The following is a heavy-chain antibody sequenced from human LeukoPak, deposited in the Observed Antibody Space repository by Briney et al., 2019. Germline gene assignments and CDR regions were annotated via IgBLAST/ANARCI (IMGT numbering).Heavy chain of an antibody. V-gene: IGHV4-39*07. CDR3: ARSTRTTYYYDSSGNPTYPFDY. Sequence: SETLSLTCTVSGGSISSSSYYWGWIRQPPGKGLEWIGSIYYSGSTYYNPSLKSRVTISVDTSKNQFSLKLSSVTAADTAVYYCARSTRTTYYYDSSGNPTYPFDYWGQGTLVTVSS. CDR1: GGSISSSSYY. J-gene: IGHJ4*02. D-gene: IGHD3-22*01. CDR2: IYYSGST.